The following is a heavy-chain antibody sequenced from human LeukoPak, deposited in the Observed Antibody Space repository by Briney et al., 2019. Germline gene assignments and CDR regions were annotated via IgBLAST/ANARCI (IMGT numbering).Heavy chain of an antibody. Sequence: PGASLRLSCAASGFTFSNYAMSWVRQAPGKGLEWVSAVSGRDTSTYYTDSVKGRFTITRDNSKNTLYLQMNSLSAEDTAIYYCAKWGDYDVLTGYYDSDYWGQGTLVTVSS. CDR1: GFTFSNYA. D-gene: IGHD3-9*01. CDR2: VSGRDTST. CDR3: AKWGDYDVLTGYYDSDY. V-gene: IGHV3-23*01. J-gene: IGHJ4*02.